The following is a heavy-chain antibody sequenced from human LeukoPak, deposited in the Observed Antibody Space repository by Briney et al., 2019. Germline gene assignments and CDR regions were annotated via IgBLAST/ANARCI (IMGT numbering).Heavy chain of an antibody. V-gene: IGHV1-69*04. CDR1: GGTFSSYA. D-gene: IGHD6-13*01. J-gene: IGHJ4*02. CDR2: IIPILSIA. Sequence: GASVKVSCKASGGTFSSYAISWVRQAPGQGLEWMGRIIPILSIANYAQKFQGRVTITADKSTSTAYMELSSLRSEDTAVYYCARDIAAAAEEGYWGQGTLVTVSS. CDR3: ARDIAAAAEEGY.